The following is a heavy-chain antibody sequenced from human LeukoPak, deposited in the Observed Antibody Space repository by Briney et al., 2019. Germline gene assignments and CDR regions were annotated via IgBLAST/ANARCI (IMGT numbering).Heavy chain of an antibody. J-gene: IGHJ4*02. CDR1: GFTFDEYG. Sequence: PGGSLRLSCAASGFTFDEYGMNWVRQVPGKGLECVSGINWNGGKAGYADSVKGRFTISRDNAKNSLYLQMDSLTAEDTALYYCARRFLYSSSWFFDLWGQGTLVTVSS. CDR2: INWNGGKA. CDR3: ARRFLYSSSWFFDL. V-gene: IGHV3-20*04. D-gene: IGHD6-13*01.